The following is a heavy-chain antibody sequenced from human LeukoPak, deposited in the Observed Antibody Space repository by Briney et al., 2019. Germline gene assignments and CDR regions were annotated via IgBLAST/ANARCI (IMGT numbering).Heavy chain of an antibody. V-gene: IGHV4-59*01. CDR1: GGSISSYY. J-gene: IGHJ4*02. CDR2: IFYSGST. Sequence: SETLSLTCTVSGGSISSYYWSWIRQPPGKGLEWMGYIFYSGSTNYNPSLKSRVTILVDTSKNQFSLKLSSVTAADTAVYYCARGLGSGRIAAAVDYWGQGTLVTVSS. D-gene: IGHD6-13*01. CDR3: ARGLGSGRIAAAVDY.